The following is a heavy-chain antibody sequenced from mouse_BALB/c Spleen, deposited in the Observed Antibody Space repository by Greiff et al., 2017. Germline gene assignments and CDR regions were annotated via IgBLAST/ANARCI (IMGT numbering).Heavy chain of an antibody. V-gene: IGHV14-3*02. Sequence: VQLQQSGAELVKPGASVKLSCTASGFNIKDTYMYWVKQRPEQGLEWIGRIDPANGNTKYDPKFQGKATITADTSSNTAYLQLSSLTSEDTAVYYCARSGLRGDYYAMDYWGQGTSVTVSS. CDR1: GFNIKDTY. J-gene: IGHJ4*01. CDR3: ARSGLRGDYYAMDY. D-gene: IGHD2-12*01. CDR2: IDPANGNT.